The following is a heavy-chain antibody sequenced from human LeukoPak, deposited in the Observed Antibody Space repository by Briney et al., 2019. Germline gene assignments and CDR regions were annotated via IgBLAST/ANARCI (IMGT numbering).Heavy chain of an antibody. CDR2: IFYSGST. D-gene: IGHD6-13*01. CDR3: ARGLSFSSWGPGYFDY. V-gene: IGHV4-61*05. J-gene: IGHJ4*02. CDR1: GGSISSSSYY. Sequence: SETLSLTCTVSGGSISSSSYYWGWIRQPPGKGLEWIGYIFYSGSTNYNPSLKSRVTISVNTSKNQFSLKLNSVTAADTAVYYCARGLSFSSWGPGYFDYWGQGTLVTVSS.